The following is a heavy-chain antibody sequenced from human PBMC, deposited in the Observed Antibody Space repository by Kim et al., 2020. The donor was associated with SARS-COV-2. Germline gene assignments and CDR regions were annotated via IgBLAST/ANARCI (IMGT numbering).Heavy chain of an antibody. J-gene: IGHJ6*02. Sequence: QKFQGRVTMTEDTSTDTAYMELSSLRSEDTAVYYCATYSSSSGVYGMDVWGQGTTVTVSS. V-gene: IGHV1-24*01. CDR3: ATYSSSSGVYGMDV. D-gene: IGHD6-6*01.